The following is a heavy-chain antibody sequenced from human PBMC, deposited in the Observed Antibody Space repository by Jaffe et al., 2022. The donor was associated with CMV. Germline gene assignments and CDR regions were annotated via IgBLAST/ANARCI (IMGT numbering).Heavy chain of an antibody. CDR3: AKASLPYTSSSYFDY. D-gene: IGHD6-6*01. CDR1: GFTFSSFA. V-gene: IGHV3-23*01. CDR2: ISGSGGST. Sequence: EVQLLESGGGLVQPGGSLRLSCAASGFTFSSFAVSWVRQAPGKGLEWVSSISGSGGSTYLADSVKGRFTISRDNSRNTLYFQMNSLRAEDTALYYCAKASLPYTSSSYFDYWGRGTLVTVSS. J-gene: IGHJ4*02.